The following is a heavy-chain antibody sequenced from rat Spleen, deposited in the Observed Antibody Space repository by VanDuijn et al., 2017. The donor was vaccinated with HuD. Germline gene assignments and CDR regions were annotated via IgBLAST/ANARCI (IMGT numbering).Heavy chain of an antibody. D-gene: IGHD4-2*01. Sequence: EVQLVESDGGLVQPGRSLKLSCEASGFTFSDYYMAWVRQAPTKGLEWVATISYDGSSTYYRDSVKGRFTISRDNAKNILYLQMDSLRSEDTATYYCASRTGNWFAYWGQGTLVTVSS. V-gene: IGHV5-29*01. CDR2: ISYDGSST. J-gene: IGHJ3*01. CDR3: ASRTGNWFAY. CDR1: GFTFSDYY.